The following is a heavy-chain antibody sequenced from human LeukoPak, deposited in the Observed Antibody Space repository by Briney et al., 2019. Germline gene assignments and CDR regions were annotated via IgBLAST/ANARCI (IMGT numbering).Heavy chain of an antibody. CDR2: ISSSGSTI. CDR1: GFTFSSYS. D-gene: IGHD5-24*01. V-gene: IGHV3-48*04. Sequence: HPGGSLRLSCAASGFTFSSYSMNWVRQAPGKGLEWVSYISSSGSTIYYADSVKGRFTISRDNAKNSLYLQMNSLRAEDTAVYYCARLRDGYNPIDYWGQGTLVTVSS. J-gene: IGHJ4*02. CDR3: ARLRDGYNPIDY.